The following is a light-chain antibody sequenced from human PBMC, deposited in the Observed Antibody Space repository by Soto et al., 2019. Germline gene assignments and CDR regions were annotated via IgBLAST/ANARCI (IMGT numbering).Light chain of an antibody. Sequence: QSVLTQPASVSGSPGQSITLSCTVTSSDVATSDYVSWYQQHPGKAPKLVIYEVSNRPSGVSTRFSGSKSGNTASLTISGLQAEDEADYYCSSYTSSSTYVFGIGTKLTVL. CDR3: SSYTSSSTYV. V-gene: IGLV2-14*01. CDR1: SSDVATSDY. CDR2: EVS. J-gene: IGLJ1*01.